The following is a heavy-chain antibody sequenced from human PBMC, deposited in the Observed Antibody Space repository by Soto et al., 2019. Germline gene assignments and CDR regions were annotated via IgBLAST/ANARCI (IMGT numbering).Heavy chain of an antibody. CDR3: ARVTLRAGNWFDP. J-gene: IGHJ5*02. CDR2: INPKSRGT. V-gene: IGHV1-2*02. Sequence: QVQLVQSGAEVKKPGASVKVSCKASGYTFTDYFIHWVRQAPGQGFEWMGWINPKSRGTTYAQKVQGRVTMTRDTSNTTAYMELRGLRSDDTAIYYCARVTLRAGNWFDPWGQGTLVTVSS. CDR1: GYTFTDYF.